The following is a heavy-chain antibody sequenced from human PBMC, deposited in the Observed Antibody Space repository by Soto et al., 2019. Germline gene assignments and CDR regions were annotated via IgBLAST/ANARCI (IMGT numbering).Heavy chain of an antibody. J-gene: IGHJ4*02. D-gene: IGHD1-26*01. V-gene: IGHV3-23*01. Sequence: EVQLLESGGGLVQPGGSLRLSCAASGFTFSSYAMRWVRQAPVKGLEWVSAISGSGGSTYYADSVKGRFTISRDNSKNTLYLQMNSLRGEDTAVYYCGRRGSGSYYDYWGQGTLVTVSS. CDR1: GFTFSSYA. CDR3: GRRGSGSYYDY. CDR2: ISGSGGST.